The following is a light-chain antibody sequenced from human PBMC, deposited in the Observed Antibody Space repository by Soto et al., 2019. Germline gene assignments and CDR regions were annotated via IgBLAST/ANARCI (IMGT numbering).Light chain of an antibody. CDR1: STYFGTYNY. CDR3: CSYARSFTSVV. J-gene: IGLJ2*01. Sequence: QSALTQPRSVSGSPGQSVTLSCTATSTYFGTYNYVSWYQQHPGKAPKLILYDVSKRASGVPGRFSGSQSGDTASLIISGLQAEDEGDYYCCSYARSFTSVVFGGETKLTVL. CDR2: DVS. V-gene: IGLV2-11*01.